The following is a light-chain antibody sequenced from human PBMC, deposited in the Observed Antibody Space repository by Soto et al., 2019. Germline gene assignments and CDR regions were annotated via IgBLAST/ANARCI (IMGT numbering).Light chain of an antibody. CDR3: QKYNSAPLT. J-gene: IGKJ4*01. Sequence: DVQMTQSPSSLSAFVGDRVTITCRASQGIAPYLAWFQQKPGKVPKLLIYATSTLQSGVPSRFSGSGSGTDFTLTVTSLQPEDVGTYYCQKYNSAPLTFGGRTKVEIQ. V-gene: IGKV1-27*01. CDR1: QGIAPY. CDR2: ATS.